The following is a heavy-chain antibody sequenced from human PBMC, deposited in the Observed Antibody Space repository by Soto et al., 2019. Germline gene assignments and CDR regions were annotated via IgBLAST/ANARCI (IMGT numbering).Heavy chain of an antibody. D-gene: IGHD3-3*01. CDR3: ARGNTYYDFWSGYYSNYYYGMDV. J-gene: IGHJ6*02. CDR2: ISGSGGST. V-gene: IGHV3-23*01. Sequence: GGSLRLSCAASGFTFSSYAMSWVRQAPGKGLEWVSAISGSGGSTYYADSVKGRFTISRDNSKNTLYLQMNSLRAEDTAVYYCARGNTYYDFWSGYYSNYYYGMDVWGQGTTVT. CDR1: GFTFSSYA.